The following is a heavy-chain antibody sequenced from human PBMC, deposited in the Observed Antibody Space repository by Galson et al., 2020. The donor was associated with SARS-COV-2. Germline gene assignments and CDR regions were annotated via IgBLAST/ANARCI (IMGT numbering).Heavy chain of an antibody. V-gene: IGHV1-24*01. CDR1: GYTLTELS. D-gene: IGHD4-17*01. CDR2: FAPEYGEP. J-gene: IGHJ6*02. CDR3: ATAPTVTTYSYIYPRKIYYYYGMDV. Sequence: RQDASVKVSCKVSGYTLTELSMQWVRQAPGKGLEWMGGFAPEYGEPIYAQKFQGRVTMPEDTSTDTAYMELSSLRSEDTAVYYCATAPTVTTYSYIYPRKIYYYYGMDVWGQGTTVTVSS.